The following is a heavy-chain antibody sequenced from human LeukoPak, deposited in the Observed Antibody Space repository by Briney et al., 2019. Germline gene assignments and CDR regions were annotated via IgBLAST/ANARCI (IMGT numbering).Heavy chain of an antibody. CDR3: AKGVFATPGAP. D-gene: IGHD6-13*01. Sequence: GGSLRLSCAASGFIFSSYAMSWVRQAPGKGLEWVSAISTSGGSTFYADSVKGRFTISRDNSKDTLYLLMNSLRAEDTAVYYCAKGVFATPGAPWGQGTLVTVSS. V-gene: IGHV3-23*01. CDR1: GFIFSSYA. J-gene: IGHJ5*02. CDR2: ISTSGGST.